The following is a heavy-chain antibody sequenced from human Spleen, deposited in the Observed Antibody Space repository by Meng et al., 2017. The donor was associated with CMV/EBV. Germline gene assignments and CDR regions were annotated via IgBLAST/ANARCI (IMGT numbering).Heavy chain of an antibody. J-gene: IGHJ4*02. V-gene: IGHV1-69*05. CDR1: GRTFNSYG. CDR3: ATRHSSGWCFDF. D-gene: IGHD6-19*01. CDR2: IIPIFNTP. Sequence: CKASGRTFNSYGFTWVRQAPGQGLQWMGGIIPIFNTPNYAQNFQGSVTITTDESTNTAYMELNSLRSEDTAVYYCATRHSSGWCFDFWGQGTLVTVSS.